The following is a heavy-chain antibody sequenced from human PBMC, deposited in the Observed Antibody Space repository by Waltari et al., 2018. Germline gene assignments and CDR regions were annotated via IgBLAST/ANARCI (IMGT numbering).Heavy chain of an antibody. Sequence: QVQLQESGPGLVKPSETLSLTCTVSGASITDYHWSWFRQSAGKGLEWIGRMFISGSTAYNPSLQSRISMSLDASKSQFSLRLNSVTAADTAVYYCATKDGHFWGQGVLVTVSS. D-gene: IGHD3-3*02. CDR2: MFISGST. V-gene: IGHV4-4*07. CDR1: GASITDYH. J-gene: IGHJ4*02. CDR3: ATKDGHF.